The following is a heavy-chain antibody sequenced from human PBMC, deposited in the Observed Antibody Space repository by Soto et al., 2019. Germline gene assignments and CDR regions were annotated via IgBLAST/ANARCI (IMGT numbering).Heavy chain of an antibody. Sequence: ASVKVSCKASGYTFTSYGISWVRQAPGQGLEWMGWISAYNGNTNYAQKLQGRVTMTTDTSTSTAYMELRSLRSDDTAVYYCASQVVSGYDSSGYYEGSFDYWAQGTLVTVSS. CDR1: GYTFTSYG. V-gene: IGHV1-18*04. CDR3: ASQVVSGYDSSGYYEGSFDY. D-gene: IGHD3-22*01. J-gene: IGHJ4*02. CDR2: ISAYNGNT.